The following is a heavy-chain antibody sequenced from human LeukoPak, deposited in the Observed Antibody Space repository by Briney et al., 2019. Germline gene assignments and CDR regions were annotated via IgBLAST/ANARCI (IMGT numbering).Heavy chain of an antibody. CDR2: ISQSGST. CDR1: GGSFSFYY. V-gene: IGHV4-34*01. Sequence: SETLSLPCGVSGGSFSFYYWSWIRQPPGKGLEWIGEISQSGSTNYNPSLKSRVNISLDTSENQFSLKLSSVTAADTAVYYCARALGAFDIWGQGTMVTVSP. J-gene: IGHJ3*02. CDR3: ARALGAFDI.